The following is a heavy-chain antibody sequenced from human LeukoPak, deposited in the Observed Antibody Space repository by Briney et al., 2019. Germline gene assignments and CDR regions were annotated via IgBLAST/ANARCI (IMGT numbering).Heavy chain of an antibody. CDR2: INAGNGHT. V-gene: IGHV1-3*01. CDR3: ARALGGGKGY. Sequence: ASVKVSCKASGGTFSSYAISWVRQAPGQRLERMGWINAGNGHTKYSQKFQDRVTITRDTSASTAYMELSSLRSEDTAVYYCARALGGGKGYWGQGTLVTVSS. J-gene: IGHJ4*02. D-gene: IGHD4-23*01. CDR1: GGTFSSYA.